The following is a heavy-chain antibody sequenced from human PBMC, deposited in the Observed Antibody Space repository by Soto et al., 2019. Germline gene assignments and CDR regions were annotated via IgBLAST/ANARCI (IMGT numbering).Heavy chain of an antibody. D-gene: IGHD3-22*01. J-gene: IGHJ6*02. V-gene: IGHV4-38-2*01. CDR3: ARRGNYYDSSGYLYYYYGMDV. CDR2: IYHSGST. CDR1: GYSISSGYY. Sequence: SETLSLTCAVSGYSISSGYYWGWIRQPPGKGLEWIGSIYHSGSTYYNPSLKSRVTISVDTSKNQFSLKLSSVTAADTAVYYCARRGNYYDSSGYLYYYYGMDVWGQGTTVTVSS.